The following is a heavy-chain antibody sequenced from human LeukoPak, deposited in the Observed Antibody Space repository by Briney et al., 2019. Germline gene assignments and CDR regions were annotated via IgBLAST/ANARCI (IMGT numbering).Heavy chain of an antibody. CDR3: AKDLEYSSSSDGMDV. CDR1: GFTFDDYA. V-gene: IGHV3-9*01. D-gene: IGHD6-6*01. J-gene: IGHJ6*02. CDR2: ISWNSGSI. Sequence: GGSLKLSCAASGFTFDDYAVHWVRQAPGKGLEWVSGISWNSGSIGYADSVKGRFTISRDNAKNSLYLQMNSLRAEDTALYYCAKDLEYSSSSDGMDVWGQGTTVTVSS.